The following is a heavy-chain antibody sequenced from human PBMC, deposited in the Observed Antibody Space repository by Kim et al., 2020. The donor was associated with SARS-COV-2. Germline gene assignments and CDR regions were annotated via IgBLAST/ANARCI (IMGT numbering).Heavy chain of an antibody. D-gene: IGHD1-26*01. V-gene: IGHV3-48*03. CDR1: GFTFSSYE. Sequence: GGSLRLSCAASGFTFSSYEMNWVRQAPGKGLEWVSYISSSGSTIYYADSVKGRFTISRDNAKNSLYLQMNSLRAEDTAVYYCARVLIWRWELLESVGDYWGQGTLVTVSS. CDR2: ISSSGSTI. J-gene: IGHJ4*02. CDR3: ARVLIWRWELLESVGDY.